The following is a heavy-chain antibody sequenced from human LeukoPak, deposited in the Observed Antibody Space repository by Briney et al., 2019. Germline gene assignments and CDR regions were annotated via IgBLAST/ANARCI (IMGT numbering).Heavy chain of an antibody. CDR2: IYSGGNT. V-gene: IGHV3-53*01. CDR1: GFTVSRNY. J-gene: IGHJ4*02. D-gene: IGHD3-10*01. Sequence: GGSLRLSCAASGFTVSRNYMSWVRQAPGKGLEWVSVIYSGGNTYYADFVKGRFTISRDNSKNTLYLQINSPTAEDTAVYYCANPPRGDSWGLGTLVTVSS. CDR3: ANPPRGDS.